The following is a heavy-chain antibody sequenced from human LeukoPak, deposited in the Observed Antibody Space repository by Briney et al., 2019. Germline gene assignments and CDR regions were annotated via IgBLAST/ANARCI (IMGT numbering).Heavy chain of an antibody. J-gene: IGHJ3*02. CDR1: GGSISSYY. D-gene: IGHD3-16*01. CDR2: IYYSGST. Sequence: SETLSLTCTVSGGSISSYYWSWIRQPPGKGLEWIGYIYYSGSTNYNPSLKSRVTILVDTSKNQFSLKLSSVTAADTAVYYCARQPLLINYDYVWGASPDAFDIWAKGQWSPSLQ. CDR3: ARQPLLINYDYVWGASPDAFDI. V-gene: IGHV4-59*08.